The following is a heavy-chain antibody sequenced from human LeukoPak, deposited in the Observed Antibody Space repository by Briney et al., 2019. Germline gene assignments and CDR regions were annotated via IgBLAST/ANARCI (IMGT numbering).Heavy chain of an antibody. CDR2: IRYDGSNK. D-gene: IGHD3-10*01. J-gene: IGHJ4*02. Sequence: GGSLRLSCAASGFTFSSYGMHWVRQAPGKGLEWVAFIRYDGSNKYYADSVKGRFTISRDNSKNTLYLQMNSLRAEDTAVYYCARDLKVYGSGSPLGYWGQGTLVTVSS. CDR3: ARDLKVYGSGSPLGY. V-gene: IGHV3-30*02. CDR1: GFTFSSYG.